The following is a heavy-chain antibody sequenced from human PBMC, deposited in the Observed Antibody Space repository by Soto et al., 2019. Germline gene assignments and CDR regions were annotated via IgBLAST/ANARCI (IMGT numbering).Heavy chain of an antibody. CDR2: IDWDDDK. CDR3: VLIQRSSGWNNWFDP. CDR1: GFSLSTSGRR. J-gene: IGHJ5*02. V-gene: IGHV2-70*04. D-gene: IGHD6-19*01. Sequence: SGPTLVNPTQTLTLTCTFSGFSLSTSGRRVSWIRQPPGKALEWLARIDWDDDKFYSTSLKTSLTISKDTSKNQVVLTMTNVDPVDTATYYCVLIQRSSGWNNWFDPWGPGTLVTVSS.